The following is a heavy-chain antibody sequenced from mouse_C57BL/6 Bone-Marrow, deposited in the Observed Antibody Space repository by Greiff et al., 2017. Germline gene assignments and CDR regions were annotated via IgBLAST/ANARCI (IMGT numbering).Heavy chain of an antibody. D-gene: IGHD2-1*01. CDR1: GYTFTSYW. CDR3: AIRGGNYCYWYFDV. CDR2: IYPGSGST. V-gene: IGHV1-55*01. Sequence: QVQLQQPGAELVKPGASVKLSCKASGYTFTSYWITWVKQRPGQGLEWIGDIYPGSGSTNYNEKFKSKATLTVDTSSSTAYMQLSSLTSEDSAVYYCAIRGGNYCYWYFDVWGTGTTVTVSS. J-gene: IGHJ1*03.